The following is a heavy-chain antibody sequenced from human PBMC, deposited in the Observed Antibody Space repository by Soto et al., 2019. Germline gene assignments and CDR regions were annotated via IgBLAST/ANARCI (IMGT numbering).Heavy chain of an antibody. J-gene: IGHJ4*02. Sequence: QVQLQESGPGLVKPSETLSLTCTVSGGSISSYYWSWIRQPPGKGLEWIGYIYYSGSTNYNPSLTSRVTISVDTSKNQFSLKLSSVTAADTAVYYCARRDGSCFDYWGQGTLVTVSS. CDR1: GGSISSYY. CDR3: ARRDGSCFDY. CDR2: IYYSGST. V-gene: IGHV4-59*08.